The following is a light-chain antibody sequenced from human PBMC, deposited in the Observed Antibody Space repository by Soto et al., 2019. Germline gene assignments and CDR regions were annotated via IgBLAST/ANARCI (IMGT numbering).Light chain of an antibody. CDR3: QHYVNSPPIT. CDR1: QSVSSSY. J-gene: IGKJ5*01. Sequence: EIVLTQSPGTLSLSPGERATLSCRASQSVSSSYLAWYQQNPGQAPRLLIYGVSSRATGIPDRFSGSGSETAFTLTTRSLEPEDFAVYYCQHYVNSPPITCGQGTRLEIK. V-gene: IGKV3-20*01. CDR2: GVS.